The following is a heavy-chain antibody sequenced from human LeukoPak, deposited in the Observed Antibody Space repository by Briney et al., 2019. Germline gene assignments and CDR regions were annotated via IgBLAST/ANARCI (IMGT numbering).Heavy chain of an antibody. J-gene: IGHJ4*02. CDR3: ARARGLRFLEWLYDFDY. CDR2: IGAYNGNT. D-gene: IGHD3-3*01. Sequence: ASVKVSCKASGYTFTSYGISWVRQAPGQGLEWMGWIGAYNGNTNYAQKLQGRVTMTTDTSTSTAYMELRSLRSDDTAVYYCARARGLRFLEWLYDFDYWGQGTLVTVSS. CDR1: GYTFTSYG. V-gene: IGHV1-18*01.